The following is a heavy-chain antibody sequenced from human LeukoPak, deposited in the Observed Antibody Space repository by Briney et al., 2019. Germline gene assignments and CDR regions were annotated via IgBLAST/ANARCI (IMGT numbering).Heavy chain of an antibody. CDR1: GFTFSSYT. D-gene: IGHD2-8*01. CDR2: ISDSGGTT. J-gene: IGHJ4*02. CDR3: AKGVYD. Sequence: GGSLRLSCAASGFTFSSYTMNWVRQAPGKGLEWVSTISDSGGTTYCADSVKGRFTISRDNSKNTLYLQMNSLRGEDTAVYYCAKGVYDWGQGTLVTVSS. V-gene: IGHV3-23*01.